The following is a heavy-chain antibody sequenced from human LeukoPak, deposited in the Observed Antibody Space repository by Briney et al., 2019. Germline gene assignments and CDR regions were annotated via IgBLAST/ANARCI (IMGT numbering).Heavy chain of an antibody. CDR2: INSDGSST. CDR3: ARDWWFDP. Sequence: GGSLRLSCAASGFTFSSYWMHWLRHAPGRGPVWVSRINSDGSSTSYADSVKGRLTISRDNAKSTLYLQMNSLRVEDTAVYYCARDWWFDPWGQGTLVSVSS. CDR1: GFTFSSYW. J-gene: IGHJ5*02. V-gene: IGHV3-74*01.